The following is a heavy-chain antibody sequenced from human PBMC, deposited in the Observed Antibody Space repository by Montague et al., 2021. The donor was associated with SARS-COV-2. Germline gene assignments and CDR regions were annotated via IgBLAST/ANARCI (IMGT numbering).Heavy chain of an antibody. Sequence: SETLSLTCSVSGGSISSDYWSWIRQSPGKGLEWIGYIYYRGTTNYNPSLKSRVTFSVDTSKNQFSLKLISVTAADTAVYFCAREDRWNWFAPWGQGVLATVSS. CDR2: IYYRGTT. V-gene: IGHV4-59*01. J-gene: IGHJ5*02. D-gene: IGHD5-24*01. CDR1: GGSISSDY. CDR3: AREDRWNWFAP.